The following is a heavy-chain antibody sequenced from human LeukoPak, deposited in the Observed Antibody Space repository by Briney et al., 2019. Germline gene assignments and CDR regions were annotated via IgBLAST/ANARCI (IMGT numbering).Heavy chain of an antibody. Sequence: GSSVKVSCKASGGTFSSYAISWVRQAPGQGLEWMGGIIPIFGTANYAQKFQGRVTITADESTSTAYMELSSLRSEDTAVYYCARDNYSNYDYYYGMDVWGQGTTVTVSS. CDR1: GGTFSSYA. J-gene: IGHJ6*02. CDR2: IIPIFGTA. V-gene: IGHV1-69*01. CDR3: ARDNYSNYDYYYGMDV. D-gene: IGHD4-11*01.